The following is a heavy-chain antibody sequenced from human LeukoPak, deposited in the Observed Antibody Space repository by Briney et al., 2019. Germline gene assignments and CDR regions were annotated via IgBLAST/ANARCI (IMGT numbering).Heavy chain of an antibody. CDR3: ARGSPEWIQLWLNYYYYMDV. Sequence: GGSLRLSCAASGFTLSSYGMNWVRKAPGRGLEGVSYISSSGSTIYYADSVKGRFTISRDNAKNSLYLQMNSLRAEDTAVYYCARGSPEWIQLWLNYYYYMDVWGKGTTVTISS. CDR2: ISSSGSTI. J-gene: IGHJ6*03. D-gene: IGHD5-18*01. CDR1: GFTLSSYG. V-gene: IGHV3-48*03.